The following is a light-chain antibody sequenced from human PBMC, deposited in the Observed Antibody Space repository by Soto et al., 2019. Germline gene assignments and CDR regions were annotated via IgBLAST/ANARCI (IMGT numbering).Light chain of an antibody. V-gene: IGLV1-40*01. CDR2: GNI. CDR1: SSNIGAGYD. CDR3: HCYDSSLSGSIV. Sequence: QSLLTQPPSVSGAPGQRVTISCTGSSSNIGAGYDVHWYQQLPGTAPKLLIYGNINRPSGVPDRFSGSKSGTSASLAITRLQAEDEADYYCHCYDSSLSGSIVFGGGTKLTVL. J-gene: IGLJ2*01.